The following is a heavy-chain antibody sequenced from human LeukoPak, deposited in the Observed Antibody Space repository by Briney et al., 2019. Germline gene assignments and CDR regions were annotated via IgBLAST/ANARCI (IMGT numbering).Heavy chain of an antibody. Sequence: SETLSLTCTVSGGSISSYYWSWIRQPPGKGLEWIGYIYYSGSTNYNPSLKSRVTISVDTSKNRFSLKLSSVTAADTAVYYCAGAPHYYYMDVWGKGTTVTISS. J-gene: IGHJ6*03. CDR1: GGSISSYY. CDR3: AGAPHYYYMDV. CDR2: IYYSGST. V-gene: IGHV4-59*01.